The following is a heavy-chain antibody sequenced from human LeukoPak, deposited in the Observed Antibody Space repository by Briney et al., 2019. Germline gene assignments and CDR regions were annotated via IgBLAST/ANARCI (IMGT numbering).Heavy chain of an antibody. CDR1: GYSFTSYY. J-gene: IGHJ4*02. D-gene: IGHD2-2*01. CDR2: INTSGGST. Sequence: ASVKVSCKASGYSFTSYYIHWMRQPPAQGLEWMGIINTSGGSTSYAQKFQGRVIMTRDTSTSTVYMDLSSLRSEDTAVYYCATDGSSTDDYYFDYWGQGRLVTVSS. CDR3: ATDGSSTDDYYFDY. V-gene: IGHV1-46*01.